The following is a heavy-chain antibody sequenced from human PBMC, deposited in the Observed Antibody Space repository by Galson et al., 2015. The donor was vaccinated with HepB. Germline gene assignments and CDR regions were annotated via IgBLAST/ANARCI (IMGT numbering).Heavy chain of an antibody. V-gene: IGHV1-2*06. Sequence: SVKVSCKASGYTFTGYYMHWVRQAPGQGLEWMGRINPNSGGTNYAQKFQGRVTMTRDTSISTAYMELSRLRSDDTAVYYCARDEVGATDDAFDIWGQGTMVTVSS. CDR2: INPNSGGT. J-gene: IGHJ3*02. CDR3: ARDEVGATDDAFDI. D-gene: IGHD1-26*01. CDR1: GYTFTGYY.